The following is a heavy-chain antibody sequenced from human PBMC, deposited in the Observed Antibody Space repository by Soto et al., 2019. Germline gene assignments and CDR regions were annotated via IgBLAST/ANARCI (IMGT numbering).Heavy chain of an antibody. J-gene: IGHJ6*02. Sequence: VSVKVSCKASGYTFTSYGISWVRQAPGQGLEWMGWISAYNGNTNYAQKLQGRVTMTTDTSTSTAYMELRSLRSDDTAVYYFARVGSGWYGVWDYYYYGMDVWGQGTTVTVSS. CDR2: ISAYNGNT. D-gene: IGHD6-19*01. CDR1: GYTFTSYG. V-gene: IGHV1-18*01. CDR3: ARVGSGWYGVWDYYYYGMDV.